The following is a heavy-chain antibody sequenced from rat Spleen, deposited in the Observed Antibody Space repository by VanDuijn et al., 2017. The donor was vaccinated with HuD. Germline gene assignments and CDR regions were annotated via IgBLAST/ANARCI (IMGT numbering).Heavy chain of an antibody. J-gene: IGHJ2*01. CDR3: TRGTYFRH. CDR2: ISYDGIST. CDR1: GFTFSDYN. Sequence: EVQLVESGGGLVQPGRSLKLSCAASGFTFSDYNMAWVRQAPKKGLEWVATISYDGISTYYRDSVKGRFTISRDIAKSTLYLQMSNLRSEDTATYYCTRGTYFRHWGQGVMVTVSS. V-gene: IGHV5-7*01. D-gene: IGHD4-6*01.